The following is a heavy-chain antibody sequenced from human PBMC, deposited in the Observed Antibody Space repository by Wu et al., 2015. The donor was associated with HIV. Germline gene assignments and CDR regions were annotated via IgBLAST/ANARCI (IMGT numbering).Heavy chain of an antibody. D-gene: IGHD6-19*01. CDR3: VRDAGPVDFDY. Sequence: QLEQSGAEVKRPGASVKVSCTTSGYTFTNYYTHWVRQAPGQRLEWMGWINPQKGDTNYTQKFHGRVTMTTDTSANTAYMELRSLTSDDTAIYFCVRDAGPVDFDYWGQGTLVTVSS. J-gene: IGHJ4*02. CDR2: INPQKGDT. V-gene: IGHV1-2*02. CDR1: GYTFTNYY.